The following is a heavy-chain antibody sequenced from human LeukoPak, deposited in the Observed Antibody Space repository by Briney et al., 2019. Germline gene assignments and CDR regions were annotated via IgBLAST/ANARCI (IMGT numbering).Heavy chain of an antibody. V-gene: IGHV3-74*01. Sequence: GGSLRLTCAASGFTFSSYWMHWVRQAPGKGLVWVSRINSDGSSTSYADSVKGRFTISRDNAKNTLYLQMNSLRAEDTAVYYCARAYNWNYDLFDYWGQGTLVTVSS. CDR3: ARAYNWNYDLFDY. CDR2: INSDGSST. J-gene: IGHJ4*02. D-gene: IGHD1-7*01. CDR1: GFTFSSYW.